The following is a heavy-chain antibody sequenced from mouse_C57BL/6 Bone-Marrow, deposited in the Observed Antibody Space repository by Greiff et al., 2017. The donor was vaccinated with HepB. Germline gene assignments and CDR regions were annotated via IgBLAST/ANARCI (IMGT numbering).Heavy chain of an antibody. CDR3: ARKGYGSSCVDY. V-gene: IGHV2-2*01. D-gene: IGHD1-1*01. J-gene: IGHJ2*01. CDR2: IWSGGST. Sequence: QVQLKESGPGLVQPSQSLSITCTVSGFSLTSYGVHWVRQSPGTGLEWLGVIWSGGSTDYNAAFISRLSISKDNSKSQVFFKMNSLQADDTAIYYCARKGYGSSCVDYWGQGTTLTVSS. CDR1: GFSLTSYG.